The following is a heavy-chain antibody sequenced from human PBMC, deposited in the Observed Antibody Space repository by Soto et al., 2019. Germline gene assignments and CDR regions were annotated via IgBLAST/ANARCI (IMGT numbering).Heavy chain of an antibody. J-gene: IGHJ6*02. D-gene: IGHD3-22*01. CDR2: IKSKTDGGAT. CDR3: TTEVVNFYYYYGMDV. CDR1: GFTFSNAW. Sequence: PGGSLRLSCAASGFTFSNAWMSWVRQAPGKGLEWVGRIKSKTDGGATDYAAPVKGRFTTSRDDSKNTLYLQMNSLKTEDTAVYYCTTEVVNFYYYYGMDVWGQGTTVTVSS. V-gene: IGHV3-15*01.